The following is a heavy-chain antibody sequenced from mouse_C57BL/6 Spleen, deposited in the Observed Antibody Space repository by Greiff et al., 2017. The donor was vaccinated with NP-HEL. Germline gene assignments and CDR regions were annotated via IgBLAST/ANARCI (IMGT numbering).Heavy chain of an antibody. CDR3: ARGYYYGSSYWYFDV. Sequence: EVQLQQSGPELVKPGASVKISCKASGYTFTDYYMNWVKQSHGKSLEWIGDINPNNGGTSYNQKFKGKATLTVDKSSNTAYMELRSLTYGDSAVYYCARGYYYGSSYWYFDVWGTRTTVTVSS. CDR1: GYTFTDYY. J-gene: IGHJ1*03. V-gene: IGHV1-26*01. D-gene: IGHD1-1*01. CDR2: INPNNGGT.